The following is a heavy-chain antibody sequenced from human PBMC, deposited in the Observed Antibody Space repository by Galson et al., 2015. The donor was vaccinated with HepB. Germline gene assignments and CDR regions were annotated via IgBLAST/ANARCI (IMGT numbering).Heavy chain of an antibody. CDR3: AKDGDGYYDTSGQKQRYFQH. D-gene: IGHD3-22*01. CDR2: ISWDGGST. V-gene: IGHV3-43*01. CDR1: GFTFDDYN. Sequence: SLRLSCAASGFTFDDYNMHWVRQAPGKGLEWVSLISWDGGSTYYADSVKGRFTISRDNSKNSLYLQMNSLRTDDTALYYCAKDGDGYYDTSGQKQRYFQHWGQGTLVTVSS. J-gene: IGHJ1*01.